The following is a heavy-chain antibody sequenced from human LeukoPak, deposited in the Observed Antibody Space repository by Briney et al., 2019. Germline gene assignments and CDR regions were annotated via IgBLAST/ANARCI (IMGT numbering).Heavy chain of an antibody. D-gene: IGHD2-2*02. CDR2: IIPIFGTA. V-gene: IGHV1-69*01. Sequence: ASVKVSCKASGGTFSSYAISWVRQAPGQGLEWMGGIIPIFGTANYAQKFQGRVTITADESTSTAYMELSSLRSEDTAVYYCARDFFAYCSSTSCYNGWFDPWGQGTLVTVSS. J-gene: IGHJ5*02. CDR1: GGTFSSYA. CDR3: ARDFFAYCSSTSCYNGWFDP.